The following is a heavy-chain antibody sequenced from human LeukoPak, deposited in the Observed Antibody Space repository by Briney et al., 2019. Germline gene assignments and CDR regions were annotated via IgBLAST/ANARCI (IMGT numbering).Heavy chain of an antibody. V-gene: IGHV3-23*01. CDR1: GFTFSSYA. CDR3: AKGTSSTGAFDY. J-gene: IGHJ4*02. Sequence: GGSLRLSCAASGFTFSSYAMSWVRQAPGKGLEWVSAISGSGGSTYYADSVKGRFTISRDNSKDTLYLQMNSLRAEDTAVYYCAKGTSSTGAFDYWGQGTLVTVSS. D-gene: IGHD6-6*01. CDR2: ISGSGGST.